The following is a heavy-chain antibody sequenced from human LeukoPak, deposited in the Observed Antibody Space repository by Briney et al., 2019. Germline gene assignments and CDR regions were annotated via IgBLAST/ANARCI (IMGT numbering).Heavy chain of an antibody. Sequence: GGSLRLSCSASGFTFSSYAMHWVRQAPGKGLEYVSAISSNGGSTYYADSVKGRFTISKDNAKNTVYLQMNNLRAEDTAVYYCVSFYETYWGRGTLVTVSS. CDR2: ISSNGGST. V-gene: IGHV3-64D*06. CDR3: VSFYETY. J-gene: IGHJ4*02. D-gene: IGHD2-2*01. CDR1: GFTFSSYA.